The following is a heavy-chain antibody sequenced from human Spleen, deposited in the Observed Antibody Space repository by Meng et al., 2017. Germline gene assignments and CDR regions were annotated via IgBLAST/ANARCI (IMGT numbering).Heavy chain of an antibody. CDR1: GYSFTSYW. V-gene: IGHV5-51*01. J-gene: IGHJ6*02. D-gene: IGHD2-15*01. Sequence: GESLKISCKGSGYSFTSYWIGWVRQMPGKGLEWMGIIYPGDSDTRYSPSFQGQVTISADKSISTAYLQWSSLKASDTAMYYCARHLLAKYYYYYYGMDVWGQGTMVTVSS. CDR3: ARHLLAKYYYYYYGMDV. CDR2: IYPGDSDT.